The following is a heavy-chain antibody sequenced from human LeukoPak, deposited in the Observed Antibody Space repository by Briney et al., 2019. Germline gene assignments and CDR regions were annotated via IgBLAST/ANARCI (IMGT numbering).Heavy chain of an antibody. V-gene: IGHV3-21*01. J-gene: IGHJ5*02. CDR3: ARDLGGSMVRGERNWFDP. Sequence: KAGGSLRLSCAASGFTFSSYSMNWVRQAPGKGLEWVSSISSSSSYIYYADSVKGRFTISRDNAKNSLYLQMNSLRAEDTAVYYCARDLGGSMVRGERNWFDPWGQGTLVTVSS. D-gene: IGHD3-10*01. CDR2: ISSSSSYI. CDR1: GFTFSSYS.